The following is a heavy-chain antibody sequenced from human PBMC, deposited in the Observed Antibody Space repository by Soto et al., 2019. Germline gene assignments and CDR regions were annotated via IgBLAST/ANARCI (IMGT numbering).Heavy chain of an antibody. Sequence: ASVKVSCKASGYTFTSYGISWLRQSPGQGLEWMGWISAYNGNTNYAQKLQGRVTMTTDTSTSTAYMELRSLRSDDTAVYYCARDIVVITSFCMDVWGQGTTVTVSS. CDR2: ISAYNGNT. CDR1: GYTFTSYG. D-gene: IGHD3-22*01. J-gene: IGHJ6*02. CDR3: ARDIVVITSFCMDV. V-gene: IGHV1-18*01.